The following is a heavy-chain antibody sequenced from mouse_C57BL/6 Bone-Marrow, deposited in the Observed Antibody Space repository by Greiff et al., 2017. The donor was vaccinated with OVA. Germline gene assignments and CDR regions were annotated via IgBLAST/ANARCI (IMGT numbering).Heavy chain of an antibody. CDR1: GFTFSDYG. CDR3: ARRVYYYAMDY. J-gene: IGHJ4*01. CDR2: ISSGSSTI. V-gene: IGHV5-17*01. Sequence: EVNLVESGGGLVKPGGSLKLSCAASGFTFSDYGMHWVRQAPEKGLEWVAYISSGSSTIYYADTVKGRFTISRDNAKNTLFLQMTSLRSEDTAMYYCARRVYYYAMDYWGQGTSVTVSS.